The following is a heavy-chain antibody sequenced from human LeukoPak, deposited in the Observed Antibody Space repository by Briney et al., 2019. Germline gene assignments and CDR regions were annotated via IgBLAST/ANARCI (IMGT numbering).Heavy chain of an antibody. CDR2: ISSSGSTI. CDR1: GFTFSDYY. Sequence: GGSLRLSWAASGFTFSDYYMSWIRQAPGKGLEWVSYISSSGSTIYYADSVKGRFTISRDNAKNSLYLQMNSLRAEDTAVYYCARGDLRLGDLPPFDYWGQGTLVTVSA. D-gene: IGHD3-16*01. CDR3: ARGDLRLGDLPPFDY. J-gene: IGHJ4*02. V-gene: IGHV3-11*04.